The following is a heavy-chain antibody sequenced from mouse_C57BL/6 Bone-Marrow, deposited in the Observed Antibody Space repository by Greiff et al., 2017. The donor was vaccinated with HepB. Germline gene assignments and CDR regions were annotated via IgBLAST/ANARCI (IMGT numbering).Heavy chain of an antibody. J-gene: IGHJ4*01. V-gene: IGHV2-6*01. CDR1: GFSLTSYG. CDR2: IWGVGST. CDR3: ARSPPYYYGSSYDAMDY. Sequence: VKLMESGPGLVAPSQSLSITCTVSGFSLTSYGVDWVRQSPGKGLEWLGVIWGVGSTNYNSALKSRLSISKDNSKSQVFLKMNSLQTDDTAMYYCARSPPYYYGSSYDAMDYWGQGTSVTVSS. D-gene: IGHD1-1*01.